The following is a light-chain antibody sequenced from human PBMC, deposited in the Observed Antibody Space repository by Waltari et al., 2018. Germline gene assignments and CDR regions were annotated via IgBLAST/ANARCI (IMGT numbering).Light chain of an antibody. CDR2: DVT. J-gene: IGLJ2*01. V-gene: IGLV2-11*01. Sequence: QSALTQPRSVSGSPGPSVTISCPGTSNDVGGYHYVSWYQHHPGEVPKLMIYDVTQRPSGVPDRFSGSKSGNTASLTISGLQADDEADYYCSSYGGTYFVFGGGTRLTVL. CDR1: SNDVGGYHY. CDR3: SSYGGTYFV.